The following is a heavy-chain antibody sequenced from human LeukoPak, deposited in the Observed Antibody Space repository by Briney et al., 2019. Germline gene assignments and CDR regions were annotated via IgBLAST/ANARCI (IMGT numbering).Heavy chain of an antibody. CDR2: IRNRGYGGTT. CDR3: TRDRRAESSGWYVPDFDC. D-gene: IGHD6-19*01. J-gene: IGHJ4*02. Sequence: GGSLRLSCTTSGFTIGDYAMSWFRQAPGKGLEWVAFIRNRGYGGTTEYAASVKRRFTISRDDSKSIAYLQMNRLKIEDTAIYYCTRDRRAESSGWYVPDFDCWGQGTLVTVSS. V-gene: IGHV3-49*03. CDR1: GFTIGDYA.